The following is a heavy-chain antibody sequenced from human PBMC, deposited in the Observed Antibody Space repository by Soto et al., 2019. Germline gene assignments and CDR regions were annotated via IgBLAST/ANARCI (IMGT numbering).Heavy chain of an antibody. V-gene: IGHV3-30-3*01. J-gene: IGHJ4*02. CDR1: GFTFSSYA. CDR2: ISYDGSNK. Sequence: SGGSLRLSCAASGFTFSSYAMHWVRQAPGKGLEWVAVISYDGSNKYYADSVKGRFTISRDNSKNTLYLQMNSLRAEDTAVYYCARGGIYYYGSAHDYWGQGTLVTAPQ. CDR3: ARGGIYYYGSAHDY. D-gene: IGHD3-10*01.